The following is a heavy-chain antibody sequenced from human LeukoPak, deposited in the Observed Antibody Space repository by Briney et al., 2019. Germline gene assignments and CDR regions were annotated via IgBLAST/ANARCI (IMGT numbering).Heavy chain of an antibody. J-gene: IGHJ4*02. CDR2: IIPIFGTA. V-gene: IGHV1-69*13. CDR1: GGTFSSYA. D-gene: IGHD5-18*01. Sequence: ASVKVSCKASGGTFSSYAISWVRQAPGQGLEWMGGIIPIFGTANYAQKFQGRDTITADESTSTAYMELSSLRSEDTAVYYCASEGQGTAKDYWGQGTLVTVSS. CDR3: ASEGQGTAKDY.